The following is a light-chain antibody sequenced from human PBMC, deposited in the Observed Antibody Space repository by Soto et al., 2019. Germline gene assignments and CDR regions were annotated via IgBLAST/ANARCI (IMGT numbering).Light chain of an antibody. CDR1: QDILSW. CDR2: ASS. V-gene: IGKV1-12*01. Sequence: DIQMTQSPSSVSASVGDRVTITCRASQDILSWLAWYQQKPGDAPRLLIYASSNLQSGVPSRFSGSGSGTDFTLTISSLQPEDFATYYCQQANSFPITFGPGTRLDIK. J-gene: IGKJ3*01. CDR3: QQANSFPIT.